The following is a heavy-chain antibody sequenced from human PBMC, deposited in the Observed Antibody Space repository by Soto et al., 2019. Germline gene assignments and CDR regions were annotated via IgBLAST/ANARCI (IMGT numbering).Heavy chain of an antibody. CDR2: IYYSEST. CDR1: GGSVSSGSYY. J-gene: IGHJ5*02. V-gene: IGHV4-61*01. D-gene: IGHD3-3*01. CDR3: ARVRDWFDP. Sequence: SETLSLTCAVSGGSVSSGSYYWSWIRQPPGKGLEWIGYIYYSESTNYNPSLKSRVTISVDTSKNQFSLRLTSVTAADTAVYYCARVRDWFDPWGQGTLVTVSS.